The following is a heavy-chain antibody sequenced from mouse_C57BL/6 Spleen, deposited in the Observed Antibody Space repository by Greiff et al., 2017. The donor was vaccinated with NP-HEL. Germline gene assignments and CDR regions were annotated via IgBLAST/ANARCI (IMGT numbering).Heavy chain of an antibody. J-gene: IGHJ2*01. D-gene: IGHD2-5*01. CDR3: ARGYSNYPYYFDY. CDR1: GYAFSSSW. V-gene: IGHV1-82*01. Sequence: VQGVESGPELVKPGASVKISCKASGYAFSSSWMNWVKQRPGKGLEWIGRIYPGDGDTNYNGKFKGKATLTADKSTSTAYMQLSSLTSEDSAVYFCARGYSNYPYYFDYWGKGTTLTVSS. CDR2: IYPGDGDT.